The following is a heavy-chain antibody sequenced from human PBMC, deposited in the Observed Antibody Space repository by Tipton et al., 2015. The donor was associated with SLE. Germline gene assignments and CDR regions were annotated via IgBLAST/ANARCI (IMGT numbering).Heavy chain of an antibody. J-gene: IGHJ5*02. D-gene: IGHD2-15*01. V-gene: IGHV4-31*03. Sequence: TLSLTCTVSGGSISSGGYYWSWIRQHPGKGLEWIGYIYYSGSTYYNPSLKSRVTISVDTSKNQFSLKLSSVTAADTAVYYCARHLSVVNWFDPWGQGTLVTVSS. CDR2: IYYSGST. CDR1: GGSISSGGYY. CDR3: ARHLSVVNWFDP.